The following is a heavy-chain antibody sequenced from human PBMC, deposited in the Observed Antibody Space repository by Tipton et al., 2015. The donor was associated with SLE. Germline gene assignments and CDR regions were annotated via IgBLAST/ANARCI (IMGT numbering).Heavy chain of an antibody. CDR3: ARTLGAIAHTVYDAFDI. V-gene: IGHV4-59*01. D-gene: IGHD1-26*01. CDR2: IYNSGST. J-gene: IGHJ3*02. Sequence: TLSLTCTVSGGSISSYYWSWIRQPPGKGLEWIGYIYNSGSTNYNPSLKSRVTMSVDMSKNQFSLRLTSVTAADTAVYYCARTLGAIAHTVYDAFDIWGQGKMVTVSS. CDR1: GGSISSYY.